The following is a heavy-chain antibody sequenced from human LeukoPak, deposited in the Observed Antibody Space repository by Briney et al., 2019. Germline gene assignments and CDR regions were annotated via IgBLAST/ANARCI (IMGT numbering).Heavy chain of an antibody. CDR2: IYYGGST. V-gene: IGHV4-39*01. CDR1: GGSISSSCYF. CDR3: ARHDGRGGATMGALDY. D-gene: IGHD4/OR15-4a*01. Sequence: PETLSLTCTVSGGSISSSCYFWGRIRQPPGTGLEWIGSIYYGGSTYYSPSLRSRVTISVDTSKNQFSLNLSSVTAADTAVYYCARHDGRGGATMGALDYWGQGSLVTVSS. J-gene: IGHJ4*02.